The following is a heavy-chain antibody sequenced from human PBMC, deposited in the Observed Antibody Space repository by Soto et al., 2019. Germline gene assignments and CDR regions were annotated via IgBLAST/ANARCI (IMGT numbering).Heavy chain of an antibody. Sequence: GGSLRLSCAASGFTFSGSAMHWVRQASGKGLEWVGRIRSKANSYATAYAASVKGRFTISRDDSKNTAYLQMNSLKTEDTAVYYCTITYYYDSSGYYYFDYWGQGTMVTV. CDR1: GFTFSGSA. CDR2: IRSKANSYAT. D-gene: IGHD3-22*01. V-gene: IGHV3-73*01. CDR3: TITYYYDSSGYYYFDY. J-gene: IGHJ4*02.